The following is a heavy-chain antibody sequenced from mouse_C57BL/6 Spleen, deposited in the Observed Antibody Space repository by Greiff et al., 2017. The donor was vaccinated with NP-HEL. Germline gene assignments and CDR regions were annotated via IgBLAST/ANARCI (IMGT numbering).Heavy chain of an antibody. J-gene: IGHJ2*01. CDR2: IYPGDGDT. CDR3: ARSAYDGYYFDY. D-gene: IGHD2-3*01. Sequence: QVQLKQSGAELVKPGASVKISCKASGYAFSSYWMNWVKQRPGKGLEWIGQIYPGDGDTNYNGKFKGKATLTADKSSSTAYMQLSSLTSEDSAVYFCARSAYDGYYFDYWGQGTTLTVSS. CDR1: GYAFSSYW. V-gene: IGHV1-80*01.